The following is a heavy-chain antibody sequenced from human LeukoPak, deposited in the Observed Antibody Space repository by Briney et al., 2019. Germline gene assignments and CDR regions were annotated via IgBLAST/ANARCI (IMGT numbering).Heavy chain of an antibody. D-gene: IGHD3-22*01. CDR2: ISGSGAST. Sequence: GGSLRLSCAASGFTFSSYAMSGVRQAPGKGLEWVSAISGSGASTYYADPVKGRFTISRDNSKNTLSLQMNSLRAEDMAVYYCAKGSHYYDSSGYDGWGQGTQVTVSS. CDR1: GFTFSSYA. V-gene: IGHV3-23*01. CDR3: AKGSHYYDSSGYDG. J-gene: IGHJ4*02.